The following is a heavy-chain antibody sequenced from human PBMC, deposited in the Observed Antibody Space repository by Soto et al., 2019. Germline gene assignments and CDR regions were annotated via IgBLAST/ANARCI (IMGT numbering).Heavy chain of an antibody. Sequence: QLQLQESGPGLVKPSETLSLTCSVSGDSISTSNYYWGWIRQPPGKGLEWIGHLFYSGGTYYNPSLKSRVSISVDTSKNEFSLQLTSITAADTAIYFCARRGGGDYLFDSWGQGILVTVSS. J-gene: IGHJ4*02. CDR2: LFYSGGT. V-gene: IGHV4-39*07. CDR1: GDSISTSNYY. CDR3: ARRGGGDYLFDS. D-gene: IGHD4-17*01.